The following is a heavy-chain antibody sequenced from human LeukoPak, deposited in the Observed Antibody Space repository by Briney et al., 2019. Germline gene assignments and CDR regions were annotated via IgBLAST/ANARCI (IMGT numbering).Heavy chain of an antibody. D-gene: IGHD6-13*01. V-gene: IGHV3-23*01. J-gene: IGHJ4*02. CDR1: GFTFRTYG. Sequence: PGGSLRLSCAASGFTFRTYGMSWVRQAPGKGLEWVSAISESGGSTYYADSVKGRFTVSRDNSKNTLSLQMNSLRAEDTAVYYCADSLPIGYSRGEGSLWGQGTLVTVSS. CDR3: ADSLPIGYSRGEGSL. CDR2: ISESGGST.